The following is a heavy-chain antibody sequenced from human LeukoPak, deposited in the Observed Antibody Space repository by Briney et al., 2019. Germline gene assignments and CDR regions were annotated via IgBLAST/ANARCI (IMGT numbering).Heavy chain of an antibody. Sequence: PSETLSLTCAVYGGSFSGYYWSWIRQPPGKGLEWVGEINHSGSTNYNPSLKSRVTISVDTSKNQFSLKLSSVTAADTAVYYCARVRGYSYGPGDYWGQGTLVTVSS. CDR3: ARVRGYSYGPGDY. D-gene: IGHD5-18*01. J-gene: IGHJ4*02. V-gene: IGHV4-34*01. CDR2: INHSGST. CDR1: GGSFSGYY.